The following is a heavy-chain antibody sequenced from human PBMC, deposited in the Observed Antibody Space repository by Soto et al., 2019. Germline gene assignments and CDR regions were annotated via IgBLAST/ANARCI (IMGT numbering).Heavy chain of an antibody. CDR1: GFSLSTSGMC. V-gene: IGHV2-70*01. CDR3: ARIVLASAAGTNYYYGIDV. J-gene: IGHJ6*02. Sequence: SGPTLVNPTQTLTLTCTFSGFSLSTSGMCVSWIRQPPGKALEWLALIDWDDDKYYSTSLKTRLTISKDTSKNQVVLTMSNMDSVDKATYYCARIVLASAAGTNYYYGIDVRSQGTTVTVSS. CDR2: IDWDDDK. D-gene: IGHD6-13*01.